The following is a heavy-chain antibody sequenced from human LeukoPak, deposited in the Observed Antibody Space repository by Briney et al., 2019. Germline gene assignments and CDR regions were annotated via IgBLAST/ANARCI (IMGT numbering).Heavy chain of an antibody. CDR3: ARDGSGSYSWFAP. J-gene: IGHJ5*02. Sequence: GGSLRLSCAASGFTFDDYGMSWVRQAPGNGLEWVSGINWNGGSTGYADSVKGLFTISRDNAKNSLYLQMNSLRAEDTALDYCARDGSGSYSWFAPWGQGTLVTVSS. CDR2: INWNGGST. D-gene: IGHD1-26*01. V-gene: IGHV3-20*04. CDR1: GFTFDDYG.